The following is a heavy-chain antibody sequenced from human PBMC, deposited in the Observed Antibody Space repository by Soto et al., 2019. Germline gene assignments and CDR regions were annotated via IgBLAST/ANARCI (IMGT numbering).Heavy chain of an antibody. Sequence: QVQLVESGGGVVQPGRSLRLSCAASGFTFSSYGMHWVRQAPGKGLEWVAVISYDGSNKYYADSVKGRFTISRDNYKNTLYLQMNSLRAEDTAVYYCAKDPGWNYGYYYYGMDVWGQGTTVTVSS. CDR2: ISYDGSNK. J-gene: IGHJ6*02. V-gene: IGHV3-30*18. D-gene: IGHD1-7*01. CDR1: GFTFSSYG. CDR3: AKDPGWNYGYYYYGMDV.